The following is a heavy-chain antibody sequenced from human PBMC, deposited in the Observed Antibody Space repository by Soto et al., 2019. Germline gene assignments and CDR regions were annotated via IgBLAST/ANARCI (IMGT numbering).Heavy chain of an antibody. CDR1: GFTFSSYA. J-gene: IGHJ5*02. CDR2: ISYDGSNK. Sequence: QVQLVESGGGVVQPGRSLRLSCAASGFTFSSYAMHWVRQAPGKGLEWVAGISYDGSNKYYADSVKGRFTISRDNSKNTLYLQMNSLRAEDTAVYYCARDLYYYERSWFDPWGQGTLVTVSS. D-gene: IGHD3-22*01. V-gene: IGHV3-30-3*01. CDR3: ARDLYYYERSWFDP.